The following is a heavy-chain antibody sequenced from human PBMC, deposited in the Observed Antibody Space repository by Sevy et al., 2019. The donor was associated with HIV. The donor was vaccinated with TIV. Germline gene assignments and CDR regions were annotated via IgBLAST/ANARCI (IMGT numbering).Heavy chain of an antibody. Sequence: GESLKISCKGSGYRFTSYWIAWVRQMPGKGLEWMGIIYPSDSDTTYSPSFQGQVTISVDKSISTAYLQWSSLKASDXXXXYCAXXVSXXXXSYDAFDIWGQGTMVTVSS. J-gene: IGHJ3*02. CDR2: IYPSDSDT. D-gene: IGHD1-26*01. CDR1: GYRFTSYW. CDR3: AXXVSXXXXSYDAFDI. V-gene: IGHV5-51*01.